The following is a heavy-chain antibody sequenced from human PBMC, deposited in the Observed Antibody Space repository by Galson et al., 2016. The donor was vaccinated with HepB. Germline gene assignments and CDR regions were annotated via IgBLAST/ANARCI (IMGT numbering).Heavy chain of an antibody. Sequence: SVKVSCKASGYTFTSYAMHWVRQAPGQRLEWMGWINAGNGNTKYSQKFQGRVTITRDTSASTAYMELSSLRSEDTAVYYCARVLSRRVPDSGSQKIYYYYYMDVWGKGTTVTVSS. CDR1: GYTFTSYA. D-gene: IGHD1-26*01. CDR2: INAGNGNT. J-gene: IGHJ6*03. CDR3: ARVLSRRVPDSGSQKIYYYYYMDV. V-gene: IGHV1-3*01.